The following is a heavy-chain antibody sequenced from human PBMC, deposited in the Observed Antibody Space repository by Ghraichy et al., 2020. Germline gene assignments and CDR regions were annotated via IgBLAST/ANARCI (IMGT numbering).Heavy chain of an antibody. J-gene: IGHJ5*02. V-gene: IGHV2-26*01. CDR1: GFSLSNARMG. D-gene: IGHD6-19*01. CDR2: IFSNDEK. CDR3: ARIARYSSGWYGWFDP. Sequence: SGPTLVKPTETLTLTCTVSGFSLSNARMGVSWIRQPPGKALEWLAHIFSNDEKSYSTSLKSRLTISKDTSKSQVVLTMTNMDPVDTGTYYCARIARYSSGWYGWFDPWGQGTLVTVSS.